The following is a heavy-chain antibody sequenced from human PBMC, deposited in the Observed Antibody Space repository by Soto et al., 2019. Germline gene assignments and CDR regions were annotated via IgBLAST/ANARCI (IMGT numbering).Heavy chain of an antibody. CDR1: GFTFSSYW. Sequence: PGGSPRLSCAASGFTFSSYWMSWVRQAPGKGLEWVAGVSYDGNDKYYADSVKGRFTISRDNSKNTLDLQMNSLRVEDTAVYYCARGIGNNWNYVWFDPWGQGTLVTVSS. V-gene: IGHV3-30*03. CDR2: VSYDGNDK. D-gene: IGHD1-7*01. CDR3: ARGIGNNWNYVWFDP. J-gene: IGHJ5*02.